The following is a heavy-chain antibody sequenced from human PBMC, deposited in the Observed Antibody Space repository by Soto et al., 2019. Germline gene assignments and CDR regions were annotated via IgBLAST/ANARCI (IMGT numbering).Heavy chain of an antibody. D-gene: IGHD6-6*01. J-gene: IGHJ5*02. CDR1: GFTFSSYW. CDR3: AREWAHIAARLDWFDP. CDR2: IKQDGSEK. Sequence: GGSLRLSCAASGFTFSSYWMSWVRQAPGKGLEWVANIKQDGSEKYYVDSVKGRFTISRDNAKNSLYLQMNSLRAEDTAVYYCAREWAHIAARLDWFDPWGQGTLVTVSS. V-gene: IGHV3-7*01.